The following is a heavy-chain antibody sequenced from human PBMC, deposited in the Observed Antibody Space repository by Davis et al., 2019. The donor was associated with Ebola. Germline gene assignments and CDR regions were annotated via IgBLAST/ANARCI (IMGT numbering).Heavy chain of an antibody. J-gene: IGHJ6*03. V-gene: IGHV3-73*01. CDR3: TRRQYVDIVATIGDYYYYMDV. D-gene: IGHD5-12*01. CDR2: IRSKANSYAT. CDR1: GFTFSGSA. Sequence: GESLKISCAASGFTFSGSAMHWVRQASGKGLEWVGRIRSKANSYATAYAASVKGRFTISRDDSKNTAELQMNSLKTEETAVYYRTRRQYVDIVATIGDYYYYMDVWGKGTTVTVSS.